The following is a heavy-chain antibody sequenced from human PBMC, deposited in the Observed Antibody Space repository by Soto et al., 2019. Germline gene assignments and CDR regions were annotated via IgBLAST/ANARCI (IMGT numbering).Heavy chain of an antibody. CDR1: GYRFTSYW. V-gene: IGHV5-51*01. D-gene: IGHD3-22*01. Sequence: GESLKISCRTSGYRFTSYWIAWVRQMPGKGLEWMGIIFPSDSDTGYSPSFQGQVTISADRSTSTVFLQWASLKASDTAVYFCARKDKSGYFNRFDPWGQGTLVTVSS. CDR3: ARKDKSGYFNRFDP. CDR2: IFPSDSDT. J-gene: IGHJ5*02.